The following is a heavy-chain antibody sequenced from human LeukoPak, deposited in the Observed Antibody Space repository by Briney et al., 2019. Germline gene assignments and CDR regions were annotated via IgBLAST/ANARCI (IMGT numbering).Heavy chain of an antibody. D-gene: IGHD3-22*01. J-gene: IGHJ4*02. Sequence: ASVKVSCKASGYTFTGYYMHWVRQAPGQGLEWMGWINPNSGGTNYAQKFQGRVTMTRDTSISTAYMGLSRLRSDDTAVYYCARVRYCYDSSGYPDYWGQGTLVTVFS. CDR1: GYTFTGYY. CDR2: INPNSGGT. CDR3: ARVRYCYDSSGYPDY. V-gene: IGHV1-2*02.